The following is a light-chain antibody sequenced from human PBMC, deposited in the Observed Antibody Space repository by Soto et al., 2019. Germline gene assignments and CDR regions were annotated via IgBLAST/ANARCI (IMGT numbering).Light chain of an antibody. J-gene: IGLJ2*01. CDR3: AAWDDSLNGVV. CDR2: RNS. CDR1: SSNIGTNT. Sequence: QSVLTQTPSTSGPPGQRVTVSCSGSSSNIGTNTVNWYQQVSGTAPKLLIFRNSQRPSGVPDRFSGSKSGTSASLAIGGLQSEDEADYYCAAWDDSLNGVVFGGGTKLTVL. V-gene: IGLV1-44*01.